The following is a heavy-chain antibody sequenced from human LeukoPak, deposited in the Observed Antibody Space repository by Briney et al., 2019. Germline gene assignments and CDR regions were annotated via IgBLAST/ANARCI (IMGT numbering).Heavy chain of an antibody. Sequence: ASVKVSCKASGNTFTSYGISWVRQAPGQGLEWMGWISAYNGNTNYAQKLQGRVTMTTDTSTSTAYMELRSLRSDDTAVYYCARVGYDILTGYYQPFDYWGQGTLVTVSS. CDR3: ARVGYDILTGYYQPFDY. V-gene: IGHV1-18*01. D-gene: IGHD3-9*01. CDR2: ISAYNGNT. J-gene: IGHJ4*02. CDR1: GNTFTSYG.